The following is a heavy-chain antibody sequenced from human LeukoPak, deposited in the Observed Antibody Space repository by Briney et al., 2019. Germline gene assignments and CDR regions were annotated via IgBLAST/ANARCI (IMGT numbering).Heavy chain of an antibody. CDR1: GYTFSSYY. J-gene: IGHJ4*02. Sequence: ASVKVSRKASGYTFSSYYMHWVRQAPGQGLEWMGRINPSGTSASYAQKFQGRVTVTRDTSTSTLYMELGSLTSEDTAVYYCARLDYYDSSGLFWGQGTLVTVSS. D-gene: IGHD3-22*01. CDR3: ARLDYYDSSGLF. V-gene: IGHV1-46*01. CDR2: INPSGTSA.